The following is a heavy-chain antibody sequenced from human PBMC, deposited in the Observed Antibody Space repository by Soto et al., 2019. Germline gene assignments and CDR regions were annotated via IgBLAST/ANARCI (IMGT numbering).Heavy chain of an antibody. D-gene: IGHD1-1*01. Sequence: EVQLVESGGGLVKPGGSLRLSCAASGFTFSSYSMYWVRQAPGKGLEWVSSMSSTSSYIYYADSLKGRFTISRDNAKNSLYLQVNSLRAEDTAVYYCARDRGLLTTDYGMDVWGQGTTVTVSS. CDR3: ARDRGLLTTDYGMDV. CDR1: GFTFSSYS. J-gene: IGHJ6*02. CDR2: MSSTSSYI. V-gene: IGHV3-21*01.